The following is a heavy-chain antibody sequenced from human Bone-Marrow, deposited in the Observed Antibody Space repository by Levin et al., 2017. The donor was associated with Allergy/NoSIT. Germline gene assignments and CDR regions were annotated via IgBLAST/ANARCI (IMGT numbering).Heavy chain of an antibody. Sequence: LSLTCAASGFTFSNYWMGWVRQAPGKGLECVANIKHDGGEEYYVDSVKGRFTISRDNAKKSLYLQMNSLRAEATAVYYCARSTRGSSTSETWGQGTLVTVSS. D-gene: IGHD6-13*01. J-gene: IGHJ5*02. V-gene: IGHV3-7*01. CDR2: IKHDGGEE. CDR3: ARSTRGSSTSET. CDR1: GFTFSNYW.